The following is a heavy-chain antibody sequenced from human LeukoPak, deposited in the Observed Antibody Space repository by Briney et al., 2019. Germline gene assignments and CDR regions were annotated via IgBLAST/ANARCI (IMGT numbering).Heavy chain of an antibody. CDR1: GGSISGYY. D-gene: IGHD3-22*01. Sequence: PSETLSLTCTVSGGSISGYYWSWIRQPPGKGLEWIGDVSYSGSTNYNPSLKSRVTISVDTSKNQVSLKLRSVTAADTAVYYCARRNPYDSGGYYYAFDYWGQGTLVTVSS. V-gene: IGHV4-59*01. J-gene: IGHJ4*02. CDR2: VSYSGST. CDR3: ARRNPYDSGGYYYAFDY.